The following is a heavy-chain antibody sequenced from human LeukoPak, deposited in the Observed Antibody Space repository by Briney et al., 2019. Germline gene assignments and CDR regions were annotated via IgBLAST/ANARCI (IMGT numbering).Heavy chain of an antibody. Sequence: SETLSLTCTVSGYSISSGYYWSWIRQPPGKGLEWIASIYHSGTTYYNPSLKSRVTISVDTSKNQFSLKLNSVTAADTALYYCAREPGGNHKWGQGTLVTVPS. CDR1: GYSISSGYY. V-gene: IGHV4-38-2*02. D-gene: IGHD1-14*01. CDR2: IYHSGTT. J-gene: IGHJ4*02. CDR3: AREPGGNHK.